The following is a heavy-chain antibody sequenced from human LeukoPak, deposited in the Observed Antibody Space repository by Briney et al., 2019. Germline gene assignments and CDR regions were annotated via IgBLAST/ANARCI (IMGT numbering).Heavy chain of an antibody. D-gene: IGHD4-17*01. Sequence: PSETLSLTCAVYGGSFSGYYWSWIRQPPGKGLEWIGEINHSGSTNYNPSLKSRVTISVDTSKNQFSLKLSSVTAADTAVYYCAREVNDYGIVRWGQGTLVTVSS. J-gene: IGHJ4*02. CDR3: AREVNDYGIVR. CDR2: INHSGST. CDR1: GGSFSGYY. V-gene: IGHV4-34*01.